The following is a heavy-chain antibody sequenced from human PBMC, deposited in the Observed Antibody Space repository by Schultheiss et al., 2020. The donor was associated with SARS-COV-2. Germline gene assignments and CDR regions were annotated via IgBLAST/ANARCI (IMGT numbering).Heavy chain of an antibody. CDR2: IYPGDSDT. CDR1: GYSFTSYW. CDR3: ARRGAVTTFFYGMDV. J-gene: IGHJ6*02. Sequence: KVSCKGSGYSFTSYWIGWVRQMPGKGLEWMGIIYPGDSDTRYSPSFQGQVTISADKSISTAYLQWSSLKASDTAMYYCARRGAVTTFFYGMDVWGQGTTVTVSS. V-gene: IGHV5-51*01. D-gene: IGHD4-17*01.